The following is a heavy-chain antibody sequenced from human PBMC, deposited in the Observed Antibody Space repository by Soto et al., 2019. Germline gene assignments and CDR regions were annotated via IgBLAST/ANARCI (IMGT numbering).Heavy chain of an antibody. CDR1: GGTISSYY. CDR2: IYYSGST. Sequence: SETLSLTCTVSGGTISSYYWSWIRQPPGKGLEWIGYIYYSGSTNYNPSLKSRVTISVDTSKNQFSLKLSSVTAADTAVYYCARLRPRDYDDAFDIWGQGTMVTVSS. D-gene: IGHD4-17*01. V-gene: IGHV4-59*08. CDR3: ARLRPRDYDDAFDI. J-gene: IGHJ3*02.